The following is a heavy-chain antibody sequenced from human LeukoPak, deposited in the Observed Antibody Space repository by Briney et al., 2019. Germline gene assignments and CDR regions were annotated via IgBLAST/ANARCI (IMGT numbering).Heavy chain of an antibody. CDR3: ARQVYSSGLGTY. CDR2: IYPGDSDT. D-gene: IGHD6-19*01. V-gene: IGHV5-51*01. Sequence: GESLKISCKGSGYSFASYWIGWVRQTPGKGLEWMGIIYPGDSDTRYSPSFQGQVTISADKSISTAHLQWNSLKASDTAMYYCARQVYSSGLGTYWGQGTLVTVS. J-gene: IGHJ4*02. CDR1: GYSFASYW.